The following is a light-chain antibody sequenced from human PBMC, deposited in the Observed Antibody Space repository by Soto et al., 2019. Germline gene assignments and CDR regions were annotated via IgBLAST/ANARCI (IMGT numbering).Light chain of an antibody. Sequence: DIQVTQSPSSLSASLGDRVSITCRASHDISNYLAWYQQKPGQVPRLLISGASTLHSGVPSRFSGSGSGTDFTLTITSLQPEDIATYFCQKYDTAPLTFGGGTKVEI. CDR2: GAS. J-gene: IGKJ4*01. CDR3: QKYDTAPLT. V-gene: IGKV1-27*01. CDR1: HDISNY.